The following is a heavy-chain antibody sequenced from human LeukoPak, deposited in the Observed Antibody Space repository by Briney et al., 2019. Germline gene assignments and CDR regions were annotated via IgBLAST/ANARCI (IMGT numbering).Heavy chain of an antibody. CDR1: GGSISSGGYY. J-gene: IGHJ4*02. CDR2: IYYSGST. D-gene: IGHD4-23*01. CDR3: ARGLDYGGNPDCFDY. Sequence: PSETLSLTCTVSGGSISSGGYYWSWIRQHPGKGLEWIGYIYYSGSTYYNPSLKSRVTISVDTSKNQFSLKLSSVTAADTAVYYCARGLDYGGNPDCFDYWGQGTLVTVSS. V-gene: IGHV4-31*03.